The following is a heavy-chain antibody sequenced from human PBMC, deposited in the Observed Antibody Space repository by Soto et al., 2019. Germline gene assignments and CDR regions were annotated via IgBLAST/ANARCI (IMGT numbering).Heavy chain of an antibody. CDR3: AKDGGFGFGEFYYFDL. J-gene: IGHJ4*02. V-gene: IGHV3-23*01. D-gene: IGHD3-10*01. CDR1: GSTFSRYA. Sequence: EVQLLESGGDLVQPGGSLRLSCAASGSTFSRYAMSWVRQAPGKGLEWVSVISGSGAGTYYAESVKGRFTISRDNSKSTLYLQMNSLRAEDTAVYFCAKDGGFGFGEFYYFDLWGQGTLVTVSS. CDR2: ISGSGAGT.